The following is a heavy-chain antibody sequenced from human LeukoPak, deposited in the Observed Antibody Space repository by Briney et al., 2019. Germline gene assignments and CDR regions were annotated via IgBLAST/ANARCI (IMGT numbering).Heavy chain of an antibody. CDR2: IIPIFGTA. D-gene: IGHD2-2*01. CDR3: ARGAPSRKYQLTGAFDI. CDR1: GGAFSSYA. J-gene: IGHJ3*02. Sequence: SVKVSCKASGGAFSSYAISWVRQAPGQGLEWMGGIIPIFGTANYAQKFQGRVTITADESTSTAYMELSSLRSEDTAVYYRARGAPSRKYQLTGAFDIWGQGTMVTVSS. V-gene: IGHV1-69*13.